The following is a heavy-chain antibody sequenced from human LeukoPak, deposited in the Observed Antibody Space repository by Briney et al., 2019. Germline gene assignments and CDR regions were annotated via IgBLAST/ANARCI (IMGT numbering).Heavy chain of an antibody. J-gene: IGHJ6*02. CDR2: IYHSGST. CDR3: ASGYCSSTSCYPHPHYYYGMDV. D-gene: IGHD2-2*01. CDR1: GGSISSGGYS. V-gene: IGHV4-30-2*01. Sequence: PSETLSLTCAVSGGSISSGGYSWSWIRQPPGKGLEWIGYIYHSGSTYYNPSLKSRVTISVDRSKNQFSLKLSSVTAADTAVYYWASGYCSSTSCYPHPHYYYGMDVWGQGTTVTVSS.